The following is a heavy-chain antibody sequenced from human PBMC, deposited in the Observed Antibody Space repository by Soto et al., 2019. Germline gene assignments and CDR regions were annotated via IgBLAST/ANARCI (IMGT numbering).Heavy chain of an antibody. CDR1: GYTFTSYA. Sequence: VQLVQSGAEVKKPGASVKVSCKASGYTFTSYAMHWVRQAPGQRLEWMGWINAGNGNTKYSQKFQDRVTITRDTYARTEYMELSSLRSQDTAVYYCARVQGYDGVFDYWGQGTLVTVSS. CDR3: ARVQGYDGVFDY. CDR2: INAGNGNT. D-gene: IGHD3-16*01. V-gene: IGHV1-3*01. J-gene: IGHJ4*02.